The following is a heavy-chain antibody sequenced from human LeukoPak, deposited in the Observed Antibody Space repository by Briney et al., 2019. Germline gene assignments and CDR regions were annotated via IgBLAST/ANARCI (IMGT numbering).Heavy chain of an antibody. Sequence: GESLKISCKGSGYSFTSYWIGWVRQMPGKGVGWMGIIYPGDSDTRYSPSFQGQVTISADQSISTAYLQWSSLKASDTAMYYCARGLERTGYYYYGMDVWGQGTTVTVSS. D-gene: IGHD3-22*01. J-gene: IGHJ6*02. CDR1: GYSFTSYW. CDR3: ARGLERTGYYYYGMDV. CDR2: IYPGDSDT. V-gene: IGHV5-51*01.